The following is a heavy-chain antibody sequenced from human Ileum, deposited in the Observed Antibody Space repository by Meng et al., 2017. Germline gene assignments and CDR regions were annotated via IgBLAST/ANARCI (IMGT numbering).Heavy chain of an antibody. J-gene: IGHJ4*02. CDR1: GGSVSSDTYF. CDR2: IYFSGGT. CDR3: ATGSFSSDLPFDY. Sequence: QGPLQGSGPGLLRPSETLSLTCPVSGGSVSSDTYFWSWIRQPPGKGLEWIGYIYFSGGTYYNPSLKSRVTISRDTSKKQFSLNLSSATAADTAVYYCATGSFSSDLPFDYWGQGTLVTVSS. D-gene: IGHD3-3*01. V-gene: IGHV4-61*01.